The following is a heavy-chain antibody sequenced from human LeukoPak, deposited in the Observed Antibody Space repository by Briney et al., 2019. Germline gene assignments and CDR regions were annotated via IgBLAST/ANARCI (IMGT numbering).Heavy chain of an antibody. CDR1: GGSISSSSYY. D-gene: IGHD5-18*01. J-gene: IGHJ4*02. V-gene: IGHV4-61*05. Sequence: SETLSLTCTVSGGSISSSSYYWSWIRQPPGKGLEWIGYIYYTGSTNYSPSLKSRATISVDTSKTQFSLKLSSVAAADTAVYYCARQGGYSYGRFDYWGQGTLVTVSS. CDR2: IYYTGST. CDR3: ARQGGYSYGRFDY.